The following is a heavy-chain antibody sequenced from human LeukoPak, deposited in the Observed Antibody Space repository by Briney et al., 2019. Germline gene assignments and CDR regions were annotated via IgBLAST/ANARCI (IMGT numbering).Heavy chain of an antibody. CDR2: ISSSSSYI. CDR1: GFTFSSYS. CDR3: ARSDDYGDYLVDAFDI. V-gene: IGHV3-21*01. D-gene: IGHD4-17*01. Sequence: GGSLRLSCAASGFTFSSYSMNWARQAPGKGLEWVSSISSSSSYIYYADSVKGRFTISRDNAKNSLYLQMNSLRAEDTAVYYCARSDDYGDYLVDAFDIWGQGTMVTVSS. J-gene: IGHJ3*02.